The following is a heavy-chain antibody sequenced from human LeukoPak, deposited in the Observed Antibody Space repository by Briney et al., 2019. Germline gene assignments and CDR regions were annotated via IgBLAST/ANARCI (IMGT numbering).Heavy chain of an antibody. CDR1: GFTFSSNW. CDR2: IKPDGSEK. D-gene: IGHD5-12*01. J-gene: IGHJ6*02. Sequence: GGSLRLSCVASGFTFSSNWMCWVRQAPGKGLEWVANIKPDGSEKYYVDSVKGRFTISRDNAKNSLYLQMNSLRAEDTAVFYCARYGYSGTMDVWGQGTTVTVSS. CDR3: ARYGYSGTMDV. V-gene: IGHV3-7*01.